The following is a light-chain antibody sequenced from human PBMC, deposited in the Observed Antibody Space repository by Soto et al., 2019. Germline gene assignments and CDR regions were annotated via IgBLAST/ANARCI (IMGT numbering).Light chain of an antibody. Sequence: QSALTRPASVSGSPGQSITISCTGTSSDIGTYNYVSWYQQHPGKAPKLMLYEVSNRPSGVSNRFFGSKSGNTASLTISGIEAEDEDDHFCLSYTSSSTLYVFGPGTKLTVL. V-gene: IGLV2-14*01. CDR1: SSDIGTYNY. J-gene: IGLJ1*01. CDR3: LSYTSSSTLYV. CDR2: EVS.